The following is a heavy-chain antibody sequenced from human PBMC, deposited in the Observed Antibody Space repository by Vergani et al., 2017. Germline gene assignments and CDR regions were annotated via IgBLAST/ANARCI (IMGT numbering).Heavy chain of an antibody. D-gene: IGHD3-22*01. J-gene: IGHJ4*02. CDR1: GFTFSNVW. V-gene: IGHV3-15*01. Sequence: EVQLVESGGGLVKPGGSLRLSCAASGFTFSNVWMSWVRQAPGKGLEWVGRIKSKTDGGTTDYAAPVKGRFTISRDESKNTLYLQMNSLKTEDTAVYYCTARDYYYDSSGYSYYFDCWGQGSLVTVSS. CDR3: TARDYYYDSSGYSYYFDC. CDR2: IKSKTDGGTT.